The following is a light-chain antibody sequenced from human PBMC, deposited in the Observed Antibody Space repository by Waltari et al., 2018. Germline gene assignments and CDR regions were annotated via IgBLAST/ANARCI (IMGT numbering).Light chain of an antibody. CDR2: DDS. J-gene: IGLJ1*01. CDR3: QVWDNSSEHYV. V-gene: IGLV3-21*04. CDR1: HIVSNS. Sequence: SYVLTQPPSVSVAPGKTARITCGGNHIVSNSVHWYQLKPGQAPILVIYDDSDRPSGIPERFSGSNSGNTATLTISRVEDGDEADYYCQVWDNSSEHYVFGTGTKVTVL.